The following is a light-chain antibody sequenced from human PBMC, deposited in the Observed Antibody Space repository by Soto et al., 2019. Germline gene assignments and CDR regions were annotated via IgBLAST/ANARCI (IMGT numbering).Light chain of an antibody. V-gene: IGKV1-5*01. CDR2: AAS. J-gene: IGKJ3*01. CDR1: QIVXSR. Sequence: QLNQSPSTLSASGGDSVTITCRPSQIVXSRLVWYQQKPGKAPNLRXYAASALPRGVPSRLSGSGSGTKFTLTIASLQPEDFATYYCQQYDTFSGTFGPGTKVDIK. CDR3: QQYDTFSGT.